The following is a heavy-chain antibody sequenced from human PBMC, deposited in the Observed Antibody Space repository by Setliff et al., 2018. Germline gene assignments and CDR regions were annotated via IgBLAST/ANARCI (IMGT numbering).Heavy chain of an antibody. CDR3: AVNSGYDTSYARFDY. CDR1: GFTFTTSA. J-gene: IGHJ4*02. Sequence: ASVKVSCKASGFTFTTSAVQWVRRARGQRLEWIGWIVVGSVSTNYAQKFQDRVIITRDMSTSTVYMELSSLRSEDTAVYYCAVNSGYDTSYARFDYWGQGTLVTVSS. CDR2: IVVGSVST. V-gene: IGHV1-58*01. D-gene: IGHD5-12*01.